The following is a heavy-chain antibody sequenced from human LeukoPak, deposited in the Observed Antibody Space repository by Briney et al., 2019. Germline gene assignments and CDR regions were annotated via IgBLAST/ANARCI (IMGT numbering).Heavy chain of an antibody. V-gene: IGHV3-64D*06. CDR3: VKSARGVDY. CDR2: ISSIGGST. Sequence: GGSLRLPCSASGFTFESYAMHWVRRAPRKGLQFVSAISSIGGSTYYADSVKGRFTISRDNSKNTLYLQMSSLRAEDTAVYYCVKSARGVDYWGQGTLVTVSS. D-gene: IGHD3-16*01. CDR1: GFTFESYA. J-gene: IGHJ4*02.